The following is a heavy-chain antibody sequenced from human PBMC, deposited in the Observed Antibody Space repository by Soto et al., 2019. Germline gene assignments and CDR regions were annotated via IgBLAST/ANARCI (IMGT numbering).Heavy chain of an antibody. CDR3: TKYGQNNYFDP. Sequence: GGSLRLSCVVSGFRFEDHAMHLVRQAPGKGLEWVSGISWDSDTIDYADSVKGRFTVSRDNAKNSLYLQMNSLRPEDTAFYYCTKYGQNNYFDPWGQGTPVTVSS. CDR2: ISWDSDTI. J-gene: IGHJ5*02. CDR1: GFRFEDHA. V-gene: IGHV3-9*01.